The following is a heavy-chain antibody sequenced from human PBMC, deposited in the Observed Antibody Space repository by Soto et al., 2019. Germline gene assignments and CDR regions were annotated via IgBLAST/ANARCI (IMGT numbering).Heavy chain of an antibody. CDR3: TRRVRSTGLLDY. CDR1: GNSISGTSSF. Sequence: SETLSLTYTVSGNSISGTSSFWAWIRQPPGKNLEWIGSVYYPGSTYYNSSLKSRVSISIDTSKNKFSLSLNSVTAADTAVYYCTRRVRSTGLLDYWGQGALVTVSS. J-gene: IGHJ4*02. CDR2: VYYPGST. V-gene: IGHV4-39*01. D-gene: IGHD4-4*01.